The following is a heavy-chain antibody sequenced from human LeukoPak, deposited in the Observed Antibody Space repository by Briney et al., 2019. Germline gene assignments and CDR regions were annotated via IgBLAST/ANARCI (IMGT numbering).Heavy chain of an antibody. CDR2: IWYDGGNK. D-gene: IGHD3-22*01. V-gene: IGHV3-33*01. CDR1: GFTFSSYG. Sequence: GGSLRLSCAASGFTFSSYGMHWVRQAPGNGLEWVAVIWYDGGNKYYADSVKGRFTISRDNSKNTLYLQMNSLRAEDTAVYYCARGLHYYDSSGYNWFDPWGQGTLVTVSS. CDR3: ARGLHYYDSSGYNWFDP. J-gene: IGHJ5*02.